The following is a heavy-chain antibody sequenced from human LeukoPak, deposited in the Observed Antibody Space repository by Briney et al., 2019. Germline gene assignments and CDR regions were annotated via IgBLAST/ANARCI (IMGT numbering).Heavy chain of an antibody. CDR3: AKSSDPWGYFDY. CDR2: ISGDGGST. CDR1: GFTFSSYS. D-gene: IGHD3-16*01. Sequence: GGSLRLSCAASGFTFSSYSMNWVRQAPGKGLEWVSLISGDGGSTYYADSVKGRFTISRDNSKNSLYLQMNSLRTEDTALYYCAKSSDPWGYFDYWGQGTLVTVSS. J-gene: IGHJ4*02. V-gene: IGHV3-43*02.